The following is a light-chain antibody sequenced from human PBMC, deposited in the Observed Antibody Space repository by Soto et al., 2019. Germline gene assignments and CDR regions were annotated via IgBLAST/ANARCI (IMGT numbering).Light chain of an antibody. CDR1: QTIYTY. CDR2: DAS. J-gene: IGKJ4*01. Sequence: DIVLTQSPATLSLSPGERATLACRASQTIYTYLDWYQQKPGQAPRLLIHDASFRATGIAARFSCSGSGTDFTLTISSLEPDDFAVYYCQQRYNWPVTFGGGTKVEIK. CDR3: QQRYNWPVT. V-gene: IGKV3-11*01.